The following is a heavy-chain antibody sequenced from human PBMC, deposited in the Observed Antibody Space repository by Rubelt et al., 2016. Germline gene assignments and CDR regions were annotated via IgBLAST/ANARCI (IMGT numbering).Heavy chain of an antibody. V-gene: IGHV3-7*03. J-gene: IGHJ4*02. CDR3: TRVGVGATEIFDY. Sequence: DSGKGRFNICRDNAKNSMYLQMSSLRTEDTAVYYCTRVGVGATEIFDYWGQGTLVTVSS. D-gene: IGHD1-26*01.